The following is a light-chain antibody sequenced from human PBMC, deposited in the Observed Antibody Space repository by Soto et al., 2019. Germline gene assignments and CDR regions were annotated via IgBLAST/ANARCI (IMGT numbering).Light chain of an antibody. J-gene: IGKJ1*01. CDR1: QAVNTR. Sequence: EIVLTQSPATLSSFPGDRVTLSCRASQAVNTRLAWYQHKPGQAPRLLIYGASTRANGIPARFSGSGSGTEFTLTISSLQSEDFAVYDCQQYNSWPPWTFGQGTKVDIK. V-gene: IGKV3-15*01. CDR2: GAS. CDR3: QQYNSWPPWT.